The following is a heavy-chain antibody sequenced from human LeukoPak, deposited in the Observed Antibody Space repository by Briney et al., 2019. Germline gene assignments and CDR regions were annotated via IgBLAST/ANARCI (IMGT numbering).Heavy chain of an antibody. CDR3: ARLRIAAAGTYNWFDP. CDR2: IFSSGST. V-gene: IGHV4-59*08. CDR1: GGSISSYY. D-gene: IGHD6-13*01. Sequence: SETLSLTCTVSGGSISSYYWSWIRQPPGKGLSWFGYIFSSGSTNYNPSLKSRVTISVDTSKNQFSLKLSSVTAADTAVYYCARLRIAAAGTYNWFDPWGQGTLVTVSS. J-gene: IGHJ5*02.